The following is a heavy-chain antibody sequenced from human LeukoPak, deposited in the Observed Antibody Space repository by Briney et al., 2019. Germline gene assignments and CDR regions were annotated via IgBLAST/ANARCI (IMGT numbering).Heavy chain of an antibody. CDR2: INAGNGNT. Sequence: ASVKVSCKASGYTFTSYAMHWVRQAPGQRLEWMGWINAGNGNTKYSQKFQGRVTMTRDTSTSTVYMELSSLRSEDTAVYYCARDTVAGTFYAFDIWGQGTMVTVSS. V-gene: IGHV1-3*01. CDR3: ARDTVAGTFYAFDI. J-gene: IGHJ3*02. CDR1: GYTFTSYA. D-gene: IGHD6-19*01.